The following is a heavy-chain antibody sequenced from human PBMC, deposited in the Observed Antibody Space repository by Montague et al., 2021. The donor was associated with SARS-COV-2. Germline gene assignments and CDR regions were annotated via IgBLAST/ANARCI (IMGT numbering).Heavy chain of an antibody. Sequence: SETLSLTCTVSGGSISTYYWNWIRQPPGKGLEWIAYIYYSGSTNYIPSLKSRATISLDTSKNQFSLKLNSVTAADTAVYFCARTWSDYSDYDAFDLWGQRTMVTVSS. CDR1: GGSISTYY. J-gene: IGHJ3*01. D-gene: IGHD4-17*01. V-gene: IGHV4-59*13. CDR3: ARTWSDYSDYDAFDL. CDR2: IYYSGST.